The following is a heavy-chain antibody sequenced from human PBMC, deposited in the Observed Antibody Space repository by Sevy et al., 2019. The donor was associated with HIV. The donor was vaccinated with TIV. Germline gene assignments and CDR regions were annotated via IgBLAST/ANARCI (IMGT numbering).Heavy chain of an antibody. V-gene: IGHV3-30*04. D-gene: IGHD6-19*01. CDR1: GFSVSSHA. J-gene: IGHJ4*02. CDR3: TRDAGYSVGWYPSNY. CDR2: LSYDGGAQ. Sequence: GGSLRLSCAASGFSVSSHAMHWVRQAPGKGLECVALLSYDGGAQYYVDSVKGRFSISRDNSKNILYLQMNSLRPADTALYYCTRDAGYSVGWYPSNYWGQGTLVTVSS.